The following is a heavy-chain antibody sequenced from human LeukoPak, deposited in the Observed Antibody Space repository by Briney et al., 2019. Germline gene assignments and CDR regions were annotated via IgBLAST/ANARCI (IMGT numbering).Heavy chain of an antibody. CDR1: GFTFSSYS. CDR2: ISSSSSTI. D-gene: IGHD6-19*01. Sequence: GGSLRLSCAASGFTFSSYSMNWVRQAPGKGLEWVSNISSSSSTIYYADSVKGRFTISRDNAKNSLYLQMNSLRAEDTAVYYCARDKYSSGWYFPFDIWGQGTMVTVSS. J-gene: IGHJ3*02. V-gene: IGHV3-48*01. CDR3: ARDKYSSGWYFPFDI.